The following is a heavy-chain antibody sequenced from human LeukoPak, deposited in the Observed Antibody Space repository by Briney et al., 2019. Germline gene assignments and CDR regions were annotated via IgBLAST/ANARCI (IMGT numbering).Heavy chain of an antibody. J-gene: IGHJ4*02. D-gene: IGHD3-9*01. Sequence: PSETLSLTCTVSGGSISSYYWSWIRQPPGKGLEWIGYIYYSGSTNYNPSLKSRVTISVDTSKNQFSLKLSSVTAADTAVYYCARKGVYYDILTGYPRPYYFDCWGQGTLVTVSS. CDR3: ARKGVYYDILTGYPRPYYFDC. V-gene: IGHV4-59*01. CDR2: IYYSGST. CDR1: GGSISSYY.